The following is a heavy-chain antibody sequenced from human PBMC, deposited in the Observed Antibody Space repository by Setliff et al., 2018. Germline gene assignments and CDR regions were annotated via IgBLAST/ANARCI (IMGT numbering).Heavy chain of an antibody. V-gene: IGHV3-23*01. Sequence: GGSLRLSCAASGFTFSNYAINWVRQAPEQGLEWVSGISGGGINTDYADSVKGRFTISRDNAKDTLYLQMNSLRAEDTAVYYCAKDISRTGYYYFDYWGRGTLVTVSS. CDR1: GFTFSNYA. CDR2: ISGGGINT. J-gene: IGHJ4*02. D-gene: IGHD3-9*01. CDR3: AKDISRTGYYYFDY.